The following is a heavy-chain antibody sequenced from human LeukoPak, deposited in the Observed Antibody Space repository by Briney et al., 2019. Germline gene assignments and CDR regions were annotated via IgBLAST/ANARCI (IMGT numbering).Heavy chain of an antibody. J-gene: IGHJ6*04. CDR1: GFTFTDYN. CDR3: ARDRFRSSDV. D-gene: IGHD3-16*02. CDR2: ISGGSTAI. Sequence: GGSLRLSCVASGFTFTDYNMNWVRQAPGKGLEWVSYISGGSTAIYYADSVKGRFTISRDNAKNSLYLQMNSLRAEDTAVYYCARDRFRSSDVWGKGTTVTVSS. V-gene: IGHV3-48*04.